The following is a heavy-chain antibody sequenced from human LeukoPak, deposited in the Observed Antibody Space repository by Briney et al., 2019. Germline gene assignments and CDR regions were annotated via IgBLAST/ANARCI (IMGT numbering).Heavy chain of an antibody. J-gene: IGHJ6*03. CDR3: PRDAQDTAMVPGYYYYMDV. D-gene: IGHD5-18*01. CDR2: ISAYYGNT. CDR1: GYTFTSYG. V-gene: IGHV1-18*01. Sequence: ASVKVSCKASGYTFTSYGISWWRQAPGQGVEGMGWISAYYGNTNYAQKLQGRVTMPTDNSTRTAYTQLRSLRYDDTAVYYSPRDAQDTAMVPGYYYYMDVWGKGTTVTVSS.